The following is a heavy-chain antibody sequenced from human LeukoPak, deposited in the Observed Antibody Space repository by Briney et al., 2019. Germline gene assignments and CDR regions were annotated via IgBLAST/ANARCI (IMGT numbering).Heavy chain of an antibody. CDR1: GFTFSNYA. J-gene: IGHJ6*02. CDR3: ARDALTMVRGVRYYYYGMDV. CDR2: ISSGVGST. D-gene: IGHD3-10*01. Sequence: GGSLRLSCAASGFTFSNYAMTWVRQAPGKGLEWVSVISSGVGSTYYADSVKGRFTISRDNSMNTLYLQMNSLRAEDTAVYYCARDALTMVRGVRYYYYGMDVWGQGTTVTVSS. V-gene: IGHV3-23*01.